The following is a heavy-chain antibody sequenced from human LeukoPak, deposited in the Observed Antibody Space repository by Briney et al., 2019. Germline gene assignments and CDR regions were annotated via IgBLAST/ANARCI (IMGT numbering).Heavy chain of an antibody. CDR2: THYSGST. Sequence: SETLSLTCTVSGVSIFSFYWNWVRQPPGKGLEWIGYTHYSGSTNYNPSLKSRVTISVDTSKSQFSLKLTSATAADTAVYYCATGRSIRYFDYWGQGTLLTVSS. D-gene: IGHD3-9*01. V-gene: IGHV4-59*08. J-gene: IGHJ4*02. CDR3: ATGRSIRYFDY. CDR1: GVSIFSFY.